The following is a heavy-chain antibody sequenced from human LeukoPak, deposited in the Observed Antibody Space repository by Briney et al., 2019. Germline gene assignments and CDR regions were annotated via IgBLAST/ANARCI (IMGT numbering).Heavy chain of an antibody. CDR1: GFIFSNYG. Sequence: GGSLRLSCAASGFIFSNYGIHWVRQAPGKGLEWVAFIRYDGSNEYYADSVKGRFTISRDNSKNTLHMQMHSLRTEDTAVYYCAKDADRGWSYFDYWGQGTLVTVSS. CDR2: IRYDGSNE. V-gene: IGHV3-30*02. D-gene: IGHD6-19*01. CDR3: AKDADRGWSYFDY. J-gene: IGHJ4*02.